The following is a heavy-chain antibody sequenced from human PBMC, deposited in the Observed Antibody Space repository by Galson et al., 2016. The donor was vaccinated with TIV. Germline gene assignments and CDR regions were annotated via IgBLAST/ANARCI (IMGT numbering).Heavy chain of an antibody. CDR2: IYYRETS. V-gene: IGHV4-38-2*01. CDR3: ARVIGITMVRGTSFDY. D-gene: IGHD3-10*01. Sequence: ETLSLTCDVSGYSISTDYYWGWIRQSPGKGLEWIGSIYYRETSYYNPSLKSRVTASVDTSKNQFSLKLTSVTAADTAVYYCARVIGITMVRGTSFDYWGQGTSVTVSS. CDR1: GYSISTDYY. J-gene: IGHJ4*03.